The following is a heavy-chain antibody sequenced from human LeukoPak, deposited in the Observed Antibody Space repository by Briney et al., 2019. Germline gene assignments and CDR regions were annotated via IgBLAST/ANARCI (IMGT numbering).Heavy chain of an antibody. CDR2: INHSGST. J-gene: IGHJ5*02. CDR1: GGSFSGYY. D-gene: IGHD3-3*01. V-gene: IGHV4-34*01. CDR3: ARGRYYDFWSGYSFWFDP. Sequence: SETLSLTCAVYGGSFSGYYWSWIRQPPGKGLEWIGEINHSGSTNYNPSLKSRVTISVDTSENQFSLKLSSVTAADTAVYYCARGRYYDFWSGYSFWFDPWGQGTLVTVSS.